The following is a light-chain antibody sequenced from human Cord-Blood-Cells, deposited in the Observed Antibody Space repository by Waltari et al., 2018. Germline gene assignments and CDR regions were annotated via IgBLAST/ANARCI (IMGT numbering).Light chain of an antibody. CDR2: DVS. V-gene: IGLV2-14*01. CDR3: SSYTSSSTVV. CDR1: SSDVGGYTY. J-gene: IGLJ2*01. Sequence: QSALTQPASGSGSPGQSITISCPGTSSDVGGYTYVSWYQQHPGKAPKLMIYDVSTRPSWVSNRFSGSKSGNTASLTISGLQAEDEADYYCSSYTSSSTVVFGGGTKLTVL.